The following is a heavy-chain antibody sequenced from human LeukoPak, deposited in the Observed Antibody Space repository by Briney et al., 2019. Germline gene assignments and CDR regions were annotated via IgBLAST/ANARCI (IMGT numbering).Heavy chain of an antibody. V-gene: IGHV3-23*01. CDR2: IDTSGST. CDR3: AKYSRPSSRVFDY. CDR1: GFTFSSCP. Sequence: GGSLRLSCAGSGFTFSSCPLTWVRQAPGKGLDWVSTIDTSGSTDYADSGKGRFTISRDNSKNTLYLQMNSLRAEDTAVYFCAKYSRPSSRVFDYWGQGTLATVSP. D-gene: IGHD6-13*01. J-gene: IGHJ4*02.